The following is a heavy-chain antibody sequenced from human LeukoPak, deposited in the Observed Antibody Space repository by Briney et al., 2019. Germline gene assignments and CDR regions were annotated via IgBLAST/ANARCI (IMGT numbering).Heavy chain of an antibody. V-gene: IGHV4-31*03. CDR3: ASLPIYCSGGSCYRKYYFDY. CDR1: GGSISSGGYY. J-gene: IGHJ4*02. D-gene: IGHD2-15*01. Sequence: SETLSLTCTVSGGSISSGGYYWSWIRQHPGKGLEWIGYIYYSGSTYYNPSLKSRLTISVDTSKNQFSLKLSSVTAADTAVYYCASLPIYCSGGSCYRKYYFDYWGQGTLVTVSS. CDR2: IYYSGST.